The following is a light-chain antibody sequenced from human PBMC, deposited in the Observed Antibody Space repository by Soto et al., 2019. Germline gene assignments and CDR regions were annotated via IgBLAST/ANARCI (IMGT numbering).Light chain of an antibody. V-gene: IGLV7-46*01. CDR1: TGPVTRGHY. CDR3: LVSDGGGRV. J-gene: IGLJ2*01. Sequence: QAVVTQEPSMTVSPGGTVTLTCGCSTGPVTRGHYPAWFQQKPGQAPMTLLLDTINRESWIPARFSGSLLGDKAALTLSDAQPEDEADYYCLVSDGGGRVFGGGTKVTVL. CDR2: DTI.